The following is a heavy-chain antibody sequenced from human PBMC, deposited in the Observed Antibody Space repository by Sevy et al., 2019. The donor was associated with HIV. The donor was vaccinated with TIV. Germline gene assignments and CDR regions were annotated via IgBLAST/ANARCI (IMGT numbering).Heavy chain of an antibody. D-gene: IGHD2-21*02. Sequence: GESLKISCAASGFTFNIYSMNWVRQAPGKGLEWVSSISGSSSYIFYADSVKGRFTISRDNAKNSLYLQMNSLRAEDTAVYYCARGRGDPRADCFDYWGQRTLVTVSS. J-gene: IGHJ4*02. CDR3: ARGRGDPRADCFDY. V-gene: IGHV3-21*01. CDR1: GFTFNIYS. CDR2: ISGSSSYI.